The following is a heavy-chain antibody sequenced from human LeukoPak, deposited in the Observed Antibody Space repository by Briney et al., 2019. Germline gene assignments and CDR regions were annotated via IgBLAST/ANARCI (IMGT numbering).Heavy chain of an antibody. CDR2: ISGSGGST. Sequence: PGGSLRLSCAASGFTFSNYAMSWVRQAPGKGLELVSAISGSGGSTYHADSVKGRFTISRDNSKNTLYLQMNSLRAEDTAVYYCAKDTTYSSGCPDYWGQGTLVTVSS. CDR3: AKDTTYSSGCPDY. D-gene: IGHD6-19*01. J-gene: IGHJ4*02. V-gene: IGHV3-23*01. CDR1: GFTFSNYA.